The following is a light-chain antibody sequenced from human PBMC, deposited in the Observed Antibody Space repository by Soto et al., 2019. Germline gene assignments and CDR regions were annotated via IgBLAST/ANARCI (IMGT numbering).Light chain of an antibody. CDR2: GAS. Sequence: EVRMTQSPTTLSVSPGERATLSCRASQSMSRNLAWYQQRPGQAPRLLIYGASTRATGIPARFSGSGSGTDFTLTISSLQSEDFTVYYCQQYDSGPVTFAHGGKVDIK. CDR3: QQYDSGPVT. V-gene: IGKV3-15*01. J-gene: IGKJ3*01. CDR1: QSMSRN.